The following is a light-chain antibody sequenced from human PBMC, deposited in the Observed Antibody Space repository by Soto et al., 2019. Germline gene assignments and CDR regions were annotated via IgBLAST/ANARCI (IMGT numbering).Light chain of an antibody. J-gene: IGKJ2*01. Sequence: DIQMTQSPSSLSASVGDRVTITCQASQDISNYLNWYQQKPGKAPKLLIYDASNLETGVPSRFSGSGSGTDFTCTISSLQPEDIATYYCQRYDNLPYTFGQGTKLEIK. CDR2: DAS. V-gene: IGKV1-33*01. CDR1: QDISNY. CDR3: QRYDNLPYT.